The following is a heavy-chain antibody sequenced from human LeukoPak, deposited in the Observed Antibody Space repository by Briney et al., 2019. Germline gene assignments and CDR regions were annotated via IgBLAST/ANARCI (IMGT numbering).Heavy chain of an antibody. J-gene: IGHJ6*04. Sequence: ASVKVSCKASGGTFSSYAISSVRQAPGHELEWMGGIIHIFGTENYAQKFQGRVTITADESTSTAYMELSSLRSEDTAVYYCARDSYTMVRGVIPYYGMDVWGKGTTVTVSS. V-gene: IGHV1-69*13. CDR2: IIHIFGTE. CDR3: ARDSYTMVRGVIPYYGMDV. D-gene: IGHD3-10*01. CDR1: GGTFSSYA.